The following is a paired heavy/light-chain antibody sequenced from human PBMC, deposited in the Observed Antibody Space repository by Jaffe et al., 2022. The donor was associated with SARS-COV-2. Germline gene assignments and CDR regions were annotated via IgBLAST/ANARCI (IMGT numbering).Light chain of an antibody. CDR3: ATWDDSLSGRV. Sequence: QSVLTQPPSASGTPGQRVTISCSGSSSNIGSSSVYWYQHLPGAAPKLLIYRNNQRPSGVPDRFSGSKSGTSASLAISGLRSEDEADYYCATWDDSLSGRVFGGGTKLTVL. J-gene: IGLJ3*02. V-gene: IGLV1-47*01. CDR2: RNN. CDR1: SSNIGSSS.
Heavy chain of an antibody. CDR1: GGSISSGTYY. D-gene: IGHD3-22*01. J-gene: IGHJ4*02. CDR3: ARDPVYNDGVFYFDY. Sequence: QVQLQESGPGLVKPSQTLSLTCNVSGGSISSGTYYWSWIRQPAGKGLEWIGRIYTSGSTNYNPSLRSRVTISVDTSKNQFSLKLSSVTAADTAVYYCARDPVYNDGVFYFDYWGQGTLVTVSS. V-gene: IGHV4-61*02. CDR2: IYTSGST.